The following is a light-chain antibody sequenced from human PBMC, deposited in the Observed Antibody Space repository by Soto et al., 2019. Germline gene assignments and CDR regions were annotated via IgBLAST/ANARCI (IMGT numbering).Light chain of an antibody. Sequence: QSVLAQPPSISAAPGQKVTIPCSGSSSNIGGNYVSWYQHVPRTAPKLLIYDNYKRASGSPDRFSASKSGTSATLGITGLQTGDEADYYCGTWDSSLDTVVFGGGTKLTVL. J-gene: IGLJ2*01. CDR2: DNY. CDR1: SSNIGGNY. V-gene: IGLV1-51*01. CDR3: GTWDSSLDTVV.